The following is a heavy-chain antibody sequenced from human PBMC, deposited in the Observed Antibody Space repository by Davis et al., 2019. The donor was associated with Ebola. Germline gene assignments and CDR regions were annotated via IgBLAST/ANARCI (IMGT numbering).Heavy chain of an antibody. CDR2: INGDGSRT. Sequence: HTGESLKISCAASGFTFSSHWMHWVRQAPGKGLVWVSRINGDGSRTNYADSVKGRFTISRDNSKNTLYLQMNSLRAEDTALYHCARSLMYGDYYYYGMDVWGKGTTVTVSS. V-gene: IGHV3-74*01. CDR3: ARSLMYGDYYYYGMDV. D-gene: IGHD3-10*02. CDR1: GFTFSSHW. J-gene: IGHJ6*04.